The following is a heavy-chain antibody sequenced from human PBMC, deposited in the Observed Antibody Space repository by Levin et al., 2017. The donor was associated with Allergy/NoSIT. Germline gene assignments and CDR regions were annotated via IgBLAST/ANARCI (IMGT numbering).Heavy chain of an antibody. CDR2: IYYSGST. V-gene: IGHV4-59*01. Sequence: SETLSLTCTVSGGSISSYYWSGIRQPPGKGLEWIGYIYYSGSTNYNPSLKSRVTISVDTSKNQFSLKLSSVTAADTAVYYCARDTRPLLYMDVWGKGTTVTVSS. D-gene: IGHD2-21*01. CDR3: ARDTRPLLYMDV. CDR1: GGSISSYY. J-gene: IGHJ6*03.